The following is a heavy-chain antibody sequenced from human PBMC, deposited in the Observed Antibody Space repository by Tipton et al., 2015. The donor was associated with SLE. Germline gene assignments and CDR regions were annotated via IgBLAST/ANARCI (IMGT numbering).Heavy chain of an antibody. CDR2: IYYSGST. CDR3: ASLFSGSYSPLDY. J-gene: IGHJ4*02. Sequence: TLSLTCTVSGGSISSYYWSWIRQPPGKGLEWIGYIYYSGSTNYYPSLKSRVTISVDTSKNQFSLKLSSVTAADTAVYYCASLFSGSYSPLDYWGQGTLVTVSS. D-gene: IGHD1-26*01. CDR1: GGSISSYY. V-gene: IGHV4-59*01.